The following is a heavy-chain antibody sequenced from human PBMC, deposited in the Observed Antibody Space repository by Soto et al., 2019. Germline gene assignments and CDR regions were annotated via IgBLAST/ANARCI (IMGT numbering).Heavy chain of an antibody. D-gene: IGHD7-27*01. J-gene: IGHJ4*02. Sequence: QAGGSLRLSCVASGFTFSSYGMHWVRQAPGKGLEWVAIISYDGGDEIYADSVKGRFTIYRDNARNTLYLQMNSLRPDDTAVYYCAKTPYPLGYYLDYWGQRTLVIVSS. CDR1: GFTFSSYG. CDR2: ISYDGGDE. CDR3: AKTPYPLGYYLDY. V-gene: IGHV3-30*18.